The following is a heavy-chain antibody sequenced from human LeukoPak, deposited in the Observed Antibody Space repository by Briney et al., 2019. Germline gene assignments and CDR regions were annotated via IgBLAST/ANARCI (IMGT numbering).Heavy chain of an antibody. V-gene: IGHV3-13*01. J-gene: IGHJ6*03. CDR2: VGASGDI. CDR1: GFYSGNYD. D-gene: IGHD2-15*01. Sequence: GGSLRLSCAASGFYSGNYDIHWVRQAAGKGLEWVSVVGASGDIFFASSVKGRFTVSREHAKNSLYLQMNSLRAGDTAVYYCARGGASPYSYYMDVWGKGTSVTISS. CDR3: ARGGASPYSYYMDV.